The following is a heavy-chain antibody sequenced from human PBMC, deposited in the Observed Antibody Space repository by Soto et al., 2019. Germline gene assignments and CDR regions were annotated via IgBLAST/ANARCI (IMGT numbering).Heavy chain of an antibody. V-gene: IGHV1-69*12. J-gene: IGHJ2*01. CDR2: ITLMFGTA. D-gene: IGHD6-19*01. CDR3: AQTLGLAVAGPGRFDL. CDR1: GGTFSKYA. Sequence: QVQLVQSGAEVKKYGSSVKVSCKASGGTFSKYAISWVRQAPGQGLEWMGGITLMFGTANYAQRVQGRVTITADEFTSTAYMQLNSLRSDDTAVYYCAQTLGLAVAGPGRFDLWGRGTLVTVSS.